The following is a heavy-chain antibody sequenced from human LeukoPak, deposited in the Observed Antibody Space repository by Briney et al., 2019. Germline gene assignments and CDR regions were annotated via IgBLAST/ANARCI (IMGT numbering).Heavy chain of an antibody. J-gene: IGHJ4*02. V-gene: IGHV1-18*04. CDR3: ARDCSGGSCHFDY. Sequence: ASVKLSCKTSGHTFTIYGISWVRQPPGQGLERMGWIRGYNGNTNYAQKFQDRVNMTTDTSTSTAYMELRSLRSDDTAVYYCARDCSGGSCHFDYWGQGTLVTVPS. D-gene: IGHD2-15*01. CDR1: GHTFTIYG. CDR2: IRGYNGNT.